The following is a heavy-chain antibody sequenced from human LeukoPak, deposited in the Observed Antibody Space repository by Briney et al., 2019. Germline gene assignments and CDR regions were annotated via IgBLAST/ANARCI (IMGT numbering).Heavy chain of an antibody. J-gene: IGHJ4*02. Sequence: PGGSLRLSCAASGFTFSSYAMHWVRQAPGKGLEWVAVISYDGSNKYYADSVKGRFTISRDNAKNSLYLQMNSLRAEDTAVYYCAREASRPRKGKQQPFDYWGQGILVIVSS. CDR1: GFTFSSYA. D-gene: IGHD6-13*01. CDR2: ISYDGSNK. V-gene: IGHV3-30-3*01. CDR3: AREASRPRKGKQQPFDY.